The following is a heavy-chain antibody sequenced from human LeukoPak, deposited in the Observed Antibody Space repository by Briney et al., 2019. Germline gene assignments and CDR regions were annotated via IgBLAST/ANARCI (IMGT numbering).Heavy chain of an antibody. CDR1: GGSFSDYY. CDR2: INQSGST. CDR3: ARDYDSSGYYPFY. V-gene: IGHV4-34*01. D-gene: IGHD3-22*01. J-gene: IGHJ4*02. Sequence: SETLSLTCAVYGGSFSDYYWIWLRQSPGRGLEWIGEINQSGSTDYNPSLKSRVIISIGTSKTQFSLKLSSVTAVDTAVYYCARDYDSSGYYPFYWGQGTPVTVSS.